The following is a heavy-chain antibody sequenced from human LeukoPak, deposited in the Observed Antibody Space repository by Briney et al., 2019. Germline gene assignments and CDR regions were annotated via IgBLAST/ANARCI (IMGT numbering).Heavy chain of an antibody. D-gene: IGHD6-13*01. CDR2: IYHSGST. V-gene: IGHV4-38-2*02. J-gene: IGHJ4*02. Sequence: SETLSLTCTVSGYSITNGYYWGWIRQPPGKGLEWIGSIYHSGSTYYNPSLKRRVTISVDTSKSHFSLKLTSVTAADTAVYYCAREGAAAGMGYWGQGTLVTVSS. CDR1: GYSITNGYY. CDR3: AREGAAAGMGY.